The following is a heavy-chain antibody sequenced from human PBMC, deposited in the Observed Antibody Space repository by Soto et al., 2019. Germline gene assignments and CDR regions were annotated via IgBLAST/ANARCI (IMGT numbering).Heavy chain of an antibody. J-gene: IGHJ6*03. CDR3: ARHDASGNDFWSGYYSYYMDV. CDR2: MNPNSGNT. D-gene: IGHD3-3*01. Sequence: ASVKVSCKASGYTFTSYDINWVRQATGQGLEWMGWMNPNSGNTGYAQKFQGRVTMTRNTSISTAYMELSSLRSEDTAVYYCARHDASGNDFWSGYYSYYMDVWGKGTTVTVSS. V-gene: IGHV1-8*01. CDR1: GYTFTSYD.